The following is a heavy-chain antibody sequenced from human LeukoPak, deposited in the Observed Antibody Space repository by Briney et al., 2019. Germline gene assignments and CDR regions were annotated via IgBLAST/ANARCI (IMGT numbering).Heavy chain of an antibody. V-gene: IGHV4-59*11. J-gene: IGHJ4*02. CDR1: GGSISSHY. Sequence: SETLSLTCSVTGGSISSHYWSWVRQPPGKGLEWIGHIFYIGTTNYNPSLESRVTISIDTSKTQFSLKVRSVTAVDTAVYYCARGDPVGAGTFDSWGQGTLVTVSS. CDR3: ARGDPVGAGTFDS. CDR2: IFYIGTT. D-gene: IGHD6-19*01.